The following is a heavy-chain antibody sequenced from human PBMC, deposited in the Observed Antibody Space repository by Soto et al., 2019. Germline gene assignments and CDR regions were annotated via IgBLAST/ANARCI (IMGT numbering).Heavy chain of an antibody. D-gene: IGHD1-1*01. CDR3: ARRYAGTISDY. J-gene: IGHJ4*02. V-gene: IGHV4-39*01. CDR1: GGSISSSSYY. Sequence: SETLSLTCTVSGGSISSSSYYWGWIRQPPGKGLEWIGNIYYSGSTYYNPSLKSRVTISVDTSKNQFSLKLSSVTAADTAVYYCARRYAGTISDYWGQGTLVTVSS. CDR2: IYYSGST.